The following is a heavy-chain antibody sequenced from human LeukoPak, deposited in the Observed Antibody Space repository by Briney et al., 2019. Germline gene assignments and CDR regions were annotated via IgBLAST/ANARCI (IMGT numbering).Heavy chain of an antibody. V-gene: IGHV4-31*03. Sequence: PSETLSLTCTVSGGSISSGGYYWSWLRQHPGKGLEWIGYIYYSGSTYYNPSLKSRVTISVDTSKNQFSLKLSSVTAADTAVYYCAEYYDSSGSCDYWGQGTLVTVSS. CDR3: AEYYDSSGSCDY. CDR1: GGSISSGGYY. CDR2: IYYSGST. J-gene: IGHJ4*02. D-gene: IGHD3-22*01.